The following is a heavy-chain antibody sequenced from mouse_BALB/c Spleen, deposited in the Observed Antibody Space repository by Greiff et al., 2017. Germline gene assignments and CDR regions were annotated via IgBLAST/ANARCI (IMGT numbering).Heavy chain of an antibody. CDR3: TRNDGYSAWFAY. Sequence: QVQLQQPGAELVRPGASVKLSCKASGYTFTSYWINWVKQRPGQGLEWIGNIYPSDSYTNYNQKFKDKATLTVDKSSSTAYMQLSSPTSEDSAVYYCTRNDGYSAWFAYWGQGTLGTVSA. CDR1: GYTFTSYW. V-gene: IGHV1-69*02. D-gene: IGHD2-3*01. J-gene: IGHJ3*01. CDR2: IYPSDSYT.